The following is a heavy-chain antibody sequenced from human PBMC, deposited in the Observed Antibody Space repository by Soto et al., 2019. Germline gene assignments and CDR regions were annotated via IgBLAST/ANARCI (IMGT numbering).Heavy chain of an antibody. CDR1: GFTFSSYA. V-gene: IGHV3-30-3*01. CDR3: ARDRAGPGGSSSGWFYYYYYGMDV. CDR2: ISYDGSNK. J-gene: IGHJ6*02. D-gene: IGHD6-19*01. Sequence: GGSLRLSCAASGFTFSSYAMHWVRQAPGKGLEWVAVISYDGSNKYYADSVKGRFTISRDNSKNTLYLQMNSLRAEDTAVYYCARDRAGPGGSSSGWFYYYYYGMDVWGQGTTVTVSS.